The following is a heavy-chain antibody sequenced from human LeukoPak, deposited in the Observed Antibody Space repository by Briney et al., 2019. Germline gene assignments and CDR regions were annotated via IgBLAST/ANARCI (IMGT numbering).Heavy chain of an antibody. J-gene: IGHJ6*02. Sequence: SVRVSCKASGGTFSSYAISWVRQAPGQGLEWMGRIIPIFGIANYAQKFQGRVTITADKSTSTAYMELSSLRSEDAAVYYCARVNFLSVGESKNGMDVWGQGTTVTVSS. CDR2: IIPIFGIA. CDR3: ARVNFLSVGESKNGMDV. D-gene: IGHD3-10*01. V-gene: IGHV1-69*04. CDR1: GGTFSSYA.